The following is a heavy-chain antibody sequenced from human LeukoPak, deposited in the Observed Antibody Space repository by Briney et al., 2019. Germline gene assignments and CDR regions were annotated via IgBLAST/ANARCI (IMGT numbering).Heavy chain of an antibody. J-gene: IGHJ6*02. D-gene: IGHD6-19*01. CDR2: ISYDGSHE. CDR1: GFNFGSYG. Sequence: GRSLRLSCAASGFNFGSYGMHWVRQAPGKGLEWVAVISYDGSHEYYADSVKGRFTISRDSSRNTLYLQMDSLRPEDKAMYYCSKSAVAGTHYYYYDMDVWGQGTTVTVSS. CDR3: SKSAVAGTHYYYYDMDV. V-gene: IGHV3-30*18.